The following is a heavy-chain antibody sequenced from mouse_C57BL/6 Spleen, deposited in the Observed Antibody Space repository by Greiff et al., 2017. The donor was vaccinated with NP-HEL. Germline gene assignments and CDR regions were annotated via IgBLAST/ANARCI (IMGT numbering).Heavy chain of an antibody. Sequence: VQLQQSGAELVKPGASVKLSCKASGYTFTSYWMQWVKQRPGQGLEWIGEIDPSDSYTNYNQKFKGKATLTVDTSSSTAYMQLSSLTSEDSAVYYCARRGYDGDFDYWGQGTTLTVSS. CDR2: IDPSDSYT. D-gene: IGHD2-2*01. CDR3: ARRGYDGDFDY. V-gene: IGHV1-50*01. J-gene: IGHJ2*01. CDR1: GYTFTSYW.